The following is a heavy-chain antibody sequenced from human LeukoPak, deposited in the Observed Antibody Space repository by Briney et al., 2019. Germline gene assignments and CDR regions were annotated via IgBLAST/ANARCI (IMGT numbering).Heavy chain of an antibody. CDR2: IYYTGST. CDR1: GGSISSYY. Sequence: SETLSLTCTVSGGSISSYYWSWIRQPPGRGLKWIGYIYYTGSTNYNPSLKSRVTISVDTSNNQFSLKLSSVTAADTAVYYCARTNLHNWNDPYFDYWGQGTLVTVSS. V-gene: IGHV4-59*12. J-gene: IGHJ4*02. D-gene: IGHD1-20*01. CDR3: ARTNLHNWNDPYFDY.